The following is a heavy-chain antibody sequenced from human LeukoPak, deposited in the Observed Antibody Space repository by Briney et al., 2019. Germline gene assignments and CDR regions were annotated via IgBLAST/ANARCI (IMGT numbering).Heavy chain of an antibody. Sequence: GGSLRLSCAASGFTFSGYGMHWVRQAPGEGLEWVAGTSYDGIQKYYEDSVKGRFTISRDNSKNTLYLQMNSLRAEDTAVYYCARGPDYYDSSGYSDYWGQGTLVTVSS. CDR2: TSYDGIQK. J-gene: IGHJ4*02. D-gene: IGHD3-22*01. V-gene: IGHV3-30*03. CDR1: GFTFSGYG. CDR3: ARGPDYYDSSGYSDY.